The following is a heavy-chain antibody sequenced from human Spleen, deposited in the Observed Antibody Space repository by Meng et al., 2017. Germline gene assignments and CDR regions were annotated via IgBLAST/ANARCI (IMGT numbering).Heavy chain of an antibody. CDR1: GFIFSSYW. D-gene: IGHD4-23*01. CDR2: VHSDGSEQ. J-gene: IGHJ4*02. CDR3: ARDPRVRWEYYFDY. V-gene: IGHV3-7*01. Sequence: GESLKISCAASGFIFSSYWMSWVRQTPGKGLEWVANVHSDGSEQYYVDSVKGRFTISRDNTKSSLFLEMNSLRADDTAVYYCARDPRVRWEYYFDYWGQGTLVTVSS.